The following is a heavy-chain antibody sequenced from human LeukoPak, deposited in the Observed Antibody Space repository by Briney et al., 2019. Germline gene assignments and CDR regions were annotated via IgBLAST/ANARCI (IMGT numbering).Heavy chain of an antibody. CDR3: ARLSKLTVYDMGATLGY. D-gene: IGHD1-26*01. Sequence: GESLEISFQGSGYRFTSYWMGLVRPVRGKGPEWMGIIYYGDDDPRYSPSFQRKLPISADKSIRTAYLQWSSLKASDTAMYYCARLSKLTVYDMGATLGYWGQGTLVTVSS. CDR1: GYRFTSYW. CDR2: IYYGDDDP. V-gene: IGHV5-51*01. J-gene: IGHJ4*02.